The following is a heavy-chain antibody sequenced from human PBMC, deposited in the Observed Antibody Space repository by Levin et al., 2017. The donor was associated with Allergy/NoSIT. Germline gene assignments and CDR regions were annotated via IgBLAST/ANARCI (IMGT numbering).Heavy chain of an antibody. V-gene: IGHV3-74*01. CDR2: INSDGSYT. J-gene: IGHJ4*02. CDR1: GFTLSSYW. CDR3: ARELNQWLGFDN. Sequence: GESLKISCAASGFTLSSYWMHWVRQAPGKGLVWVSRINSDGSYTNHADSVKGRFTISRDNAKNTLYLQMNSLRAEDTAVYYCARELNQWLGFDNRGQGTLVTVSS. D-gene: IGHD6-19*01.